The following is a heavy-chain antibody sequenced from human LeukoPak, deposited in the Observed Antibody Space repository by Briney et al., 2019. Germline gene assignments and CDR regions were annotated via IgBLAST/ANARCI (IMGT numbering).Heavy chain of an antibody. J-gene: IGHJ4*02. Sequence: PGRSLRLSCAASGFTFSSYGMHWVRQAPGKGLEWVAVIWYDGSNKYYADSVKGRFTISRDNSKNTLYLQMNSLRVEDTAVYYCARDPTAYYDSSGYYLNTIDYWGQGTLVTVSS. CDR3: ARDPTAYYDSSGYYLNTIDY. V-gene: IGHV3-33*01. CDR1: GFTFSSYG. CDR2: IWYDGSNK. D-gene: IGHD3-22*01.